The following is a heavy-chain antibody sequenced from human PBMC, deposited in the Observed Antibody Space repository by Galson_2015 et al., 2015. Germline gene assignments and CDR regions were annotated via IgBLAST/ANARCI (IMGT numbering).Heavy chain of an antibody. Sequence: SLRLSCAASGFTFSSYSMNWVRQAPGKGLEWVSYISSSSSTIYYADSVKGRFTISRDNAKNTLYLQMNSLRAEDTAVYYCASLQEGATDYFDYWGQGTLVTVSS. V-gene: IGHV3-48*04. CDR2: ISSSSSTI. CDR3: ASLQEGATDYFDY. CDR1: GFTFSSYS. J-gene: IGHJ4*02. D-gene: IGHD1-26*01.